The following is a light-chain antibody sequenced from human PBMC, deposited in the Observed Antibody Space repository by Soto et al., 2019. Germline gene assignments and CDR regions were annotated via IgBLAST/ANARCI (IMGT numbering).Light chain of an antibody. Sequence: EIVMTQSPATLSVSPGERATLSCRASQSVGRNLAWYQQKRGQAPRLLIYGASTRATGIPARFSGSGSGTEFTLTISSLQSEDFAIYSCQQYNHWPPLTFGGGTKVEIK. CDR3: QQYNHWPPLT. CDR1: QSVGRN. CDR2: GAS. J-gene: IGKJ4*01. V-gene: IGKV3-15*01.